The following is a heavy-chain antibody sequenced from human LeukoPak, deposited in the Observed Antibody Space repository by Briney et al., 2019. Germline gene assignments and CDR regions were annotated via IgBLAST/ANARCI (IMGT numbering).Heavy chain of an antibody. J-gene: IGHJ4*02. Sequence: GGSLRLSCAASGFAFSSYSMNWVRQAPGKGLEWVSSISSSSSYIYYADSVKGRFTISRDNAKNSLYLQMNSLRAEDTAVYYCARVKTGNLDYWGQGTLVTVSS. CDR1: GFAFSSYS. CDR2: ISSSSSYI. V-gene: IGHV3-21*01. D-gene: IGHD1-1*01. CDR3: ARVKTGNLDY.